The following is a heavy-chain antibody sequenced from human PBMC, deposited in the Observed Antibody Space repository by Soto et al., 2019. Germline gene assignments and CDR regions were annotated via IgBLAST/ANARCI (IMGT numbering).Heavy chain of an antibody. CDR1: GGSISSGGYY. CDR2: IYYSGST. V-gene: IGHV4-31*03. D-gene: IGHD2-2*01. CDR3: AKDLIGVPAAKAEYFQH. J-gene: IGHJ1*01. Sequence: SETLSLTCTVSGGSISSGGYYWSWIRQHPGKGLEWIGYIYYSGSTYYNPSLKSRVTISVDTSKNQFSLKLSSVTAADTAVYYCAKDLIGVPAAKAEYFQHWGQGTLVTVSS.